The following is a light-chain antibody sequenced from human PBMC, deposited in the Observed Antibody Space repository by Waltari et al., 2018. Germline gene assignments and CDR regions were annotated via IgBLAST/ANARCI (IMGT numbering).Light chain of an antibody. V-gene: IGKV3-20*01. Sequence: EIVLTQSPSTLSLSPVDRATLSCRASQSVSSNFLAWYQQKPGQAPRLPIYGASSRATGIPEKFSGSGSGTDFTLTINRLEPEDFAVYYCQQYDRSPLTFGGGTKVEIK. CDR3: QQYDRSPLT. CDR2: GAS. J-gene: IGKJ4*01. CDR1: QSVSSNF.